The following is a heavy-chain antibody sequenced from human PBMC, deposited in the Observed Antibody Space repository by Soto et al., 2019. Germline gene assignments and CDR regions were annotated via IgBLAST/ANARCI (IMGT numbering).Heavy chain of an antibody. CDR2: ISYDGSNK. V-gene: IGHV3-30*18. Sequence: QVQLVESGGGVVQPGRSLRLSCAASGFTFSSYGMHWVRQAPGKGLEWVAVISYDGSNKYYADSVKGRFTISRDNSKNPLYLQMNSLRAEDTAVYYCAKDYSKRPHYYGMDVWGQGTTVTVSS. J-gene: IGHJ6*02. D-gene: IGHD4-4*01. CDR1: GFTFSSYG. CDR3: AKDYSKRPHYYGMDV.